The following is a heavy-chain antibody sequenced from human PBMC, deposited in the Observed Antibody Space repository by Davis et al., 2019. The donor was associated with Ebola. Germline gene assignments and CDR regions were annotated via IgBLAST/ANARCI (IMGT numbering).Heavy chain of an antibody. Sequence: PSETLSLTCTVSGGSVSSGSYYWSWIRQPPGKGLEWIGYIYYSGSTNYNPSLKSRVTISVDTSKNQFSLKLSSVTAADTAVYYCARDRYGDFNNWFDPWGQGTLVTVSS. CDR1: GGSVSSGSYY. D-gene: IGHD4-17*01. J-gene: IGHJ5*02. V-gene: IGHV4-61*01. CDR2: IYYSGST. CDR3: ARDRYGDFNNWFDP.